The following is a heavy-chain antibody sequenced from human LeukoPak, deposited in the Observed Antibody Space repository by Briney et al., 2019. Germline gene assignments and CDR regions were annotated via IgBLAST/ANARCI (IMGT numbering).Heavy chain of an antibody. Sequence: MTSETLSLTCAVYGGSFSGYYWSWIRQPPGKGLEWIGEINHSGSTNYNPSLKSRVTISVDTSKNQFSLKLSSVTAVDTAVYYCARDSGEAEVPAAMFDYWGQGTLVTVSS. CDR1: GGSFSGYY. V-gene: IGHV4-34*01. CDR3: ARDSGEAEVPAAMFDY. J-gene: IGHJ4*02. D-gene: IGHD2-2*01. CDR2: INHSGST.